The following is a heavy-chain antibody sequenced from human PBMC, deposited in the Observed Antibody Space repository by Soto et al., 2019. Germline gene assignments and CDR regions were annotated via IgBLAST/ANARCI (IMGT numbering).Heavy chain of an antibody. D-gene: IGHD1-1*01. CDR2: INAGNGDT. Sequence: ASVKVSCKASGYTFTNYARHWARQAPGQRRERMGWINAGNGDTKYSQNFQGRVTITTDTSATTAYMELSSLKCEDTALYYCARRANWHFDCWGQGTLVPVSS. V-gene: IGHV1-3*01. J-gene: IGHJ4*02. CDR3: ARRANWHFDC. CDR1: GYTFTNYA.